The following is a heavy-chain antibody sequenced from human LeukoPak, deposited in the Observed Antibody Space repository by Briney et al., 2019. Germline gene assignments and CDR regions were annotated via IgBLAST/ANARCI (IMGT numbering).Heavy chain of an antibody. CDR1: GYTFTSYY. Sequence: ASVKVSCKASGYTFTSYYMHWVRQAPGQGLEWMGIINPSGGSTSYARKFQGRVTMTRDTSTSTVYMELSSLRSEDTAVYYCARGGVDTAMVPLYYFDYWGQGTLVTVSS. CDR2: INPSGGST. J-gene: IGHJ4*02. D-gene: IGHD5-18*01. CDR3: ARGGVDTAMVPLYYFDY. V-gene: IGHV1-46*01.